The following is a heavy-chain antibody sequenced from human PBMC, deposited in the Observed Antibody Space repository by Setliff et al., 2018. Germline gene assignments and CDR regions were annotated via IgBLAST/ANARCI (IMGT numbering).Heavy chain of an antibody. V-gene: IGHV4-4*07. CDR2: IYIGGSA. CDR3: AREQWLDPPGYYYMDV. Sequence: PSETLSLTCTVSGGSISSYYWSWIRQPAGKGLEWIGHIYIGGSANYNPSLKSRVTMLIDTSKNQSSLKLNSVTAADMAVYYCAREQWLDPPGYYYMDVWAKGTTVTVSS. D-gene: IGHD6-19*01. J-gene: IGHJ6*03. CDR1: GGSISSYY.